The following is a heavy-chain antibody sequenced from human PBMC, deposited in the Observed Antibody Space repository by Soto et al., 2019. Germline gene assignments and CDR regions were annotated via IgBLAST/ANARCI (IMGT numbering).Heavy chain of an antibody. Sequence: GASVKVSCKASGYTFTNYAILWVRQAPGQRLEWMGWINAANGNTEYSQKFQGRVTITRDTSASTAYMELSSLRSEDTAVYYCARDSDRSPHIVAPPTHYYYGMDVWGQGTTVTVSS. D-gene: IGHD2-21*01. CDR1: GYTFTNYA. CDR3: ARDSDRSPHIVAPPTHYYYGMDV. J-gene: IGHJ6*02. V-gene: IGHV1-3*01. CDR2: INAANGNT.